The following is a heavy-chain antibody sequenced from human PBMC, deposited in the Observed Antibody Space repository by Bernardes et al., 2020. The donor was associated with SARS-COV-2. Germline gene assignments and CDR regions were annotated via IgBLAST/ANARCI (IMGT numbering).Heavy chain of an antibody. CDR3: ATAFCATNNCESEFL. CDR2: ISSTSTYI. D-gene: IGHD2-21*01. CDR1: GFSFSDYR. V-gene: IGHV3-21*01. J-gene: IGHJ4*02. Sequence: GGSLRLSCDTSGFSFSDYRMNWVRQAPGKGLQWVSSISSTSTYIYYSESVEGRFTIARDNARNSLFLQMDSLRAEDTAVYYCATAFCATNNCESEFLWGQGTLVTVSS.